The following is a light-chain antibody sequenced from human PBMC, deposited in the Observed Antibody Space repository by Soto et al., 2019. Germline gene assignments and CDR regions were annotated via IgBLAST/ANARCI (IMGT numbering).Light chain of an antibody. Sequence: EIVSRHSLPTPCVSPGERATLSCRASQSIRSNLAWYRHKPGQAPSLLIYETSTRATGVPARFSGSGSGTDYSLTISSLQSEDFGVYFCQQHSQWRTFGQGTKVDIK. CDR1: QSIRSN. CDR2: ETS. J-gene: IGKJ1*01. V-gene: IGKV3-15*01. CDR3: QQHSQWRT.